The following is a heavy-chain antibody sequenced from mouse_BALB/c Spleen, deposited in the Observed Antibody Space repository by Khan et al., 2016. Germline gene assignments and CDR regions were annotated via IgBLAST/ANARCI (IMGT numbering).Heavy chain of an antibody. CDR1: GYSITSDYA. J-gene: IGHJ2*01. CDR2: ISYSGST. V-gene: IGHV3-2*02. Sequence: EVQLQESGPGLVKPSQSLSLTCTVTGYSITSDYAWNWIRQFPGNKLEWMGYISYSGSTSYNPSLKSRISITRDTSKNQFFLQLNSVTTEDTATYSCARSRPTRYFAYWGQGTTLPVSS. CDR3: ARSRPTRYFAY.